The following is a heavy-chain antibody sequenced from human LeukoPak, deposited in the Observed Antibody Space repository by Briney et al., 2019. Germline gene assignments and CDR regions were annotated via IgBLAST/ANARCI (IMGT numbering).Heavy chain of an antibody. V-gene: IGHV1-18*01. CDR3: AVHDFYSGGYHFDY. CDR2: ISGYNGNT. D-gene: IGHD3-3*01. J-gene: IGHJ4*02. Sequence: ASVKVSCEASGYTFTSYGISWLRQAPGQGLEWLGWISGYNGNTNYAQKFHGRVTMTTDTPTSTAYMDLRSLKSDDTAVYYCAVHDFYSGGYHFDYWGQGTLVTVPS. CDR1: GYTFTSYG.